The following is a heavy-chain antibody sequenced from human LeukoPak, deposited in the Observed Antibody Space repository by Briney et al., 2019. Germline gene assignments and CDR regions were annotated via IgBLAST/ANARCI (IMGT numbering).Heavy chain of an antibody. CDR2: IWYDGSNK. Sequence: GGSLRLSCAASGFTFSSYDMHWVRQAPGKGLDWVAFIWYDGSNKYHTDSVKGRFTISRDNSKNTLYLQMNRLRAEDTALYYCAKDAVGGTAYYFDCWGQGTLVTVSS. D-gene: IGHD1-26*01. CDR3: AKDAVGGTAYYFDC. CDR1: GFTFSSYD. J-gene: IGHJ4*02. V-gene: IGHV3-30*02.